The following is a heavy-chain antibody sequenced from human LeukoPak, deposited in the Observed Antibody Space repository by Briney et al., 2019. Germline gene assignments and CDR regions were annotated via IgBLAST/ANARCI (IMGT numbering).Heavy chain of an antibody. Sequence: GASVKVSCKASGYTFTGYYMHWVRQAPGQGPEWMGWINPNSGGTKYVQKFQGRVTMTRDTSISTAYMELSRLRSDDTAVYYCVLATENFGYWGQGTLVTVSS. CDR2: INPNSGGT. J-gene: IGHJ4*02. CDR3: VLATENFGY. CDR1: GYTFTGYY. V-gene: IGHV1-2*02.